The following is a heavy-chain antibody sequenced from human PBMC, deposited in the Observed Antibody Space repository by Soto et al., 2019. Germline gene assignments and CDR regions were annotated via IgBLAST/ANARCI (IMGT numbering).Heavy chain of an antibody. CDR1: GFTFSSYG. Sequence: QVQLVESGGGVVQPGRSLRLSCAASGFTFSSYGMHWVRQAPGKGLEWVAVIWYDGSNKYYADSVKGRFTISRDNSKNTLYLQMNSLRAEDTAVYYCARARMRGDAFDIWGQGTMVTVSS. D-gene: IGHD2-8*01. J-gene: IGHJ3*02. V-gene: IGHV3-33*01. CDR2: IWYDGSNK. CDR3: ARARMRGDAFDI.